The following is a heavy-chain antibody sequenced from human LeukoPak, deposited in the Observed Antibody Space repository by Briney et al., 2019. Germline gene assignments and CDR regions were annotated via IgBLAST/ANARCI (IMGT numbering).Heavy chain of an antibody. D-gene: IGHD1-26*01. CDR2: INQDGGAK. CDR1: GFIFSNYW. CDR3: ARDKIVGATALDY. J-gene: IGHJ4*02. V-gene: IGHV3-7*01. Sequence: GGSLRLSCAASGFIFSNYWMSWVRQAPGKGLEWVANINQDGGAKYYVDSVKGRFTISRDNAKNSLYLEMNSLRAEDAGVYYCARDKIVGATALDYWGQGTLVTVSS.